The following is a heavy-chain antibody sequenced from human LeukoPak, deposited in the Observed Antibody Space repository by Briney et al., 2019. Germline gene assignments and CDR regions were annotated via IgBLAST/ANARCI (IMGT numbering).Heavy chain of an antibody. CDR3: TTVRSGYSRAADY. CDR2: ISGSGGST. CDR1: GFTFSSYA. V-gene: IGHV3-23*01. J-gene: IGHJ4*02. Sequence: GGSLRLSCAASGFTFSSYAMSWVRQAPGKGLEWVSAISGSGGSTYYADSVKGRFTISRDNSKNTLYLQMNSLKTEDTAVYYCTTVRSGYSRAADYWGQGTLVTVSS. D-gene: IGHD3-22*01.